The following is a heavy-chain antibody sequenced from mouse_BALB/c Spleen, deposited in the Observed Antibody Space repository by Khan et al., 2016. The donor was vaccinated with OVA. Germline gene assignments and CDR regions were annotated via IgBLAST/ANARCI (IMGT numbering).Heavy chain of an antibody. Sequence: VQLKESGGGLVKPGGSLKLSCAASGFTFSSYTMSWVRQTPEKRLEWVATISSGGTYTYYVDSVEGRFTLSRDNAKHTLYLEMTSLKSEDTAIYYCTRGEGYYGNPYAIDFWGQGTSVTVSS. D-gene: IGHD2-1*01. CDR1: GFTFSSYT. CDR3: TRGEGYYGNPYAIDF. J-gene: IGHJ4*01. CDR2: ISSGGTYT. V-gene: IGHV5-6-4*01.